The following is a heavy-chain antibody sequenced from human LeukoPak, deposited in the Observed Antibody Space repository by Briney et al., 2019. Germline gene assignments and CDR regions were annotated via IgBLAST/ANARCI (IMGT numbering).Heavy chain of an antibody. CDR2: ISSSSSTI. Sequence: GGSLRLSCAASGFTFSSYSMNWVRQAPGKGLEWVSYISSSSSTIYYADSVKGRFTISRDNAKNSLSLQMNSLRAEDRAVYSCPRDPVTTFPVDWSDPWGQGTLVTVSS. J-gene: IGHJ5*02. V-gene: IGHV3-48*01. CDR1: GFTFSSYS. D-gene: IGHD4-11*01. CDR3: PRDPVTTFPVDWSDP.